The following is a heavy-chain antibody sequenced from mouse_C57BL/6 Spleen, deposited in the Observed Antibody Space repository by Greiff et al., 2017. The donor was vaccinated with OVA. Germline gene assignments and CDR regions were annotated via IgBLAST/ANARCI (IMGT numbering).Heavy chain of an antibody. CDR2: IWSGGST. V-gene: IGHV2-2*01. J-gene: IGHJ2*01. CDR1: GFSLTSYG. Sequence: QVQLQQSGPGLVQPSQSLSITCTVSGFSLTSYGVHWVRQSPGKGLEWLGVIWSGGSTDYNAAFISRLSISKDNSKSQVFFKMNSLQADDTAIYYCASYSLYYFDYWGQGTTLTVSS. D-gene: IGHD2-12*01. CDR3: ASYSLYYFDY.